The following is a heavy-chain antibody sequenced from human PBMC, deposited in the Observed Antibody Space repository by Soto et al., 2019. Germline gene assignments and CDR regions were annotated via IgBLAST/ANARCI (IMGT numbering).Heavy chain of an antibody. CDR2: ISSSSSYI. Sequence: GGSLRLSCAASGFTFSSYSMNWVRQAPGKGLEWVSSISSSSSYIYYADSAKGRFTISRDNAKNSLYLQMNSLRAEDTAVYYCARVTSPFYYYYYGMDVWGQGTTVTVSS. CDR1: GFTFSSYS. CDR3: ARVTSPFYYYYYGMDV. V-gene: IGHV3-21*01. J-gene: IGHJ6*02.